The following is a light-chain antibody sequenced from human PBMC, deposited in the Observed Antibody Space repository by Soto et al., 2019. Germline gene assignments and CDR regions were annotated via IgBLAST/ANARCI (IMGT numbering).Light chain of an antibody. CDR3: GTWDSGLSAV. V-gene: IGLV1-51*01. CDR1: SSNIGSNY. CDR2: DNN. J-gene: IGLJ2*01. Sequence: QSVLTQPPSVSAAPGQKVTISCSGTSSNIGSNYVSWYQHLPGAAPKVLIYDNNKRSSGIPDRFSGSQSGTLATLDITGLQTGDEADYYCGTWDSGLSAVFGGGTKVTVL.